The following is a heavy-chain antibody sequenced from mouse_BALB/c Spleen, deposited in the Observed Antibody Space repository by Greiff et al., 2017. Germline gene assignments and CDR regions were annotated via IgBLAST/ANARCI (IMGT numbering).Heavy chain of an antibody. V-gene: IGHV2-9*02. Sequence: VQLVESGPGLVAPSQSLSITCTVSGFSLTSYGVHWVRQPPGKGLEWLGVIWAGGSTNYNSALMSRLSISKDNSKSQVFLKMNSLQTDDTAMYYCAREGGVTTGYYYAMDYWGQGTSVTVSS. J-gene: IGHJ4*01. CDR3: AREGGVTTGYYYAMDY. CDR2: IWAGGST. CDR1: GFSLTSYG. D-gene: IGHD2-2*01.